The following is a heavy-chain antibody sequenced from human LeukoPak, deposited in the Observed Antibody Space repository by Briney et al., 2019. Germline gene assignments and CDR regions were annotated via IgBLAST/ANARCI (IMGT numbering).Heavy chain of an antibody. CDR2: INHSGST. D-gene: IGHD3-22*01. V-gene: IGHV4-34*01. CDR1: GGSFSGCY. CDR3: ARHKNYYDSSGYHNWFDP. Sequence: PSETLSLTCAVYGGSFSGCYWSWIRQPPGKGLEWIGEINHSGSTNYNPSLKSRVTISVDTSKNQFSLKLSSVTAADTAVHYCARHKNYYDSSGYHNWFDPWGQGTLVTVSS. J-gene: IGHJ5*02.